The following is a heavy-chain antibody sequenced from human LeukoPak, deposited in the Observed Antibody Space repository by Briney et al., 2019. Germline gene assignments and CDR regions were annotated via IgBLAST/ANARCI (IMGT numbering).Heavy chain of an antibody. CDR1: GGTFSSYA. V-gene: IGHV1-69*06. CDR2: IIPIFGTA. J-gene: IGHJ6*03. D-gene: IGHD1-26*01. CDR3: AGLSGSYGYYYYYYMDV. Sequence: GASVKVSCKASGGTFSSYAISWVRQAPGQGLEWMGGIIPIFGTANYAQKFQGRVTITADKSTSTAYMELSSLRSEDTAVYYCAGLSGSYGYYYYYYMDVWGKGTTVTVSS.